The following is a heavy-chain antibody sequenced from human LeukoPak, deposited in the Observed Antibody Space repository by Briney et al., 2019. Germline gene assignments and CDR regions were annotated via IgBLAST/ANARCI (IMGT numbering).Heavy chain of an antibody. D-gene: IGHD6-13*01. J-gene: IGHJ4*02. CDR3: ARGAAAVDY. V-gene: IGHV4-39*07. CDR1: GGSITSGSYY. CDR2: INHSGST. Sequence: SETLSLTCTVSGGSITSGSYYWVWIRQPPGKGLEWIGEINHSGSTNYNPSLKSRVTISVDTSKNQFSLKLSSVTAADTAVYYCARGAAAVDYWGQGTLVTVSS.